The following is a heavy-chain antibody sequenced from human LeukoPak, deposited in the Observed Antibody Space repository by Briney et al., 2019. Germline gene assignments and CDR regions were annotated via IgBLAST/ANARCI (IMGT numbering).Heavy chain of an antibody. J-gene: IGHJ5*02. D-gene: IGHD3-9*01. Sequence: SETLSLTCAVYGGSFSGYYWSWIRQPPGKGLEWIGEINHSGSTNYNPSLKSRVTISVEKSKKQCSLTRSCVPAADTAGDYCAGGRATLRYFDWLSPHNWFDPWGQGTLVTVSS. CDR2: INHSGST. CDR1: GGSFSGYY. CDR3: AGGRATLRYFDWLSPHNWFDP. V-gene: IGHV4-34*01.